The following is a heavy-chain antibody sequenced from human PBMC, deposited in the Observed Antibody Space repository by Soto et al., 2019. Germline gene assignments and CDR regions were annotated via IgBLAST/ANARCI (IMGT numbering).Heavy chain of an antibody. V-gene: IGHV3-23*01. CDR3: AREPYSSGWFDY. CDR1: GYTVSSYA. J-gene: IGHJ5*01. Sequence: GGSLRLSCAASGYTVSSYAMSWVRQAPGKGLEWVSAISGSGGSTYYADSVKGRFTFSRDNSKNMLYLQMNSLRAEDTAVYYCAREPYSSGWFDYWGQGTLVTVS. CDR2: ISGSGGST. D-gene: IGHD6-19*01.